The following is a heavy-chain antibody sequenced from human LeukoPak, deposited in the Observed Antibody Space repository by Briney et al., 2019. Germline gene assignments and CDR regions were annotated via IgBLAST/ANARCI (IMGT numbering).Heavy chain of an antibody. CDR2: IYYSGST. D-gene: IGHD3-3*01. CDR1: GGPISSSSYY. V-gene: IGHV4-39*01. Sequence: SETLSLTCTVSGGPISSSSYYWGWIRQPPGKGLEWIGSIYYSGSTYYNPSLKSRVTISVDTSKNQFSLKLSSVTAADTAVYYCARHRRFLEWLLSAVDYWGQGTLVTVSS. CDR3: ARHRRFLEWLLSAVDY. J-gene: IGHJ4*02.